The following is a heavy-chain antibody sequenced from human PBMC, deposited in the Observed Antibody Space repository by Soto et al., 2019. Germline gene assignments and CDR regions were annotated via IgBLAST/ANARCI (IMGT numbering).Heavy chain of an antibody. J-gene: IGHJ6*03. CDR3: ARRARPDFYYMDV. CDR1: GFTLSGYA. Sequence: GSLRRACAASGFTLSGYAMDWVRQAQGKGLEYVSGISSNGVGTYYANSVQGRFTISRDNSKNTVYLQMGSLRPEDMAVYYCARRARPDFYYMDVWGKGTTVTVSS. CDR2: ISSNGVGT. D-gene: IGHD6-6*01. V-gene: IGHV3-64*01.